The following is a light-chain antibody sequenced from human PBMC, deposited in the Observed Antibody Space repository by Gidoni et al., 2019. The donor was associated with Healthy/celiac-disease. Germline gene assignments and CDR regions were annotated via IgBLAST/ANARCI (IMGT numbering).Light chain of an antibody. CDR1: SLRSYY. V-gene: IGLV3-19*01. CDR3: NSRDSSGNH. Sequence: SSELTQDPAVSVALGQPVRITGQGDSLRSYYASWYQQKPGQAPVLVIYGKNNRPSGIPDRFSGSSSGNTASLTITGAQAEDEADYYCNSRDSSGNHVGTGTKVTVL. CDR2: GKN. J-gene: IGLJ1*01.